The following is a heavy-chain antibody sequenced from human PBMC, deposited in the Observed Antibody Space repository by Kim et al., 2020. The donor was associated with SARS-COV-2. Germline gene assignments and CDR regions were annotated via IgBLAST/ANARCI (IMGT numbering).Heavy chain of an antibody. V-gene: IGHV4-34*01. J-gene: IGHJ5*02. Sequence: SETLSLTCAVYGGSFSGYYWSWIRQPPGKGLEWIGEINHSGSTNYNPSLKSRVTISVDTSKNQFSLKLSSVTAADTAVYYCAFRGVYSSSSGWFDPWGQGTLVTVSS. D-gene: IGHD6-6*01. CDR1: GGSFSGYY. CDR3: AFRGVYSSSSGWFDP. CDR2: INHSGST.